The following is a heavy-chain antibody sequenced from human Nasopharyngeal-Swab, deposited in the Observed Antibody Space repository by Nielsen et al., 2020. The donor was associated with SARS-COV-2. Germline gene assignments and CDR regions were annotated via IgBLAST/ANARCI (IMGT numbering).Heavy chain of an antibody. CDR3: ASSAYCGGDCYCPFDY. J-gene: IGHJ4*02. V-gene: IGHV1-69*13. CDR1: GGTFSSYA. CDR2: IIPIFGTA. Sequence: SVKVSCEASGGTFSSYAISWVRQAPGQGLEWMGGIIPIFGTANYAQKFQGRVTITADESTSTAYMELSSLRSEDTAVYYCASSAYCGGDCYCPFDYWGQGTLVTVSS. D-gene: IGHD2-21*02.